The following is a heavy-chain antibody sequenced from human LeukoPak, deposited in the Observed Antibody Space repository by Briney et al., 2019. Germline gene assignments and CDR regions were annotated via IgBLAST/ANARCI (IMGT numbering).Heavy chain of an antibody. CDR2: ISSSSSYI. CDR1: GFTFSSYS. CDR3: AREMTVQTFEAYYYGMDV. J-gene: IGHJ6*02. Sequence: PGGSLRPSCAASGFTFSSYSMNWVRQAPGKGLEWVSSISSSSSYIYYADSVKGRFTISRDNSKNTLYLQMNSLRAEDTAVYYCAREMTVQTFEAYYYGMDVWGQGTTVTVSS. V-gene: IGHV3-21*01. D-gene: IGHD4-11*01.